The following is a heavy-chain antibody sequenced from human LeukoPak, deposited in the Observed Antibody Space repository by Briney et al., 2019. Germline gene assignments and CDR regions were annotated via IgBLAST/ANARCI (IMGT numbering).Heavy chain of an antibody. J-gene: IGHJ6*02. Sequence: GGSLRLSCAASGFTFSSYWMSWVRQAPGKGLEWVSVIYSGGSTYYADSVKGRFTISRDNSKNTLYLQMNSLRAEDTAVYYCARAMVRGVQPYYYGMDVWGQGTTVTVSS. CDR1: GFTFSSYW. D-gene: IGHD3-10*01. CDR2: IYSGGST. V-gene: IGHV3-66*01. CDR3: ARAMVRGVQPYYYGMDV.